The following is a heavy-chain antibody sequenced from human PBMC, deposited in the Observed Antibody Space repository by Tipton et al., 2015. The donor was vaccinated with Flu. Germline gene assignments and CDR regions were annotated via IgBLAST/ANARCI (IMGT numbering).Heavy chain of an antibody. Sequence: TLSLTCTVSGASASSSAYYWAWVRQPPGKGLEWIGNVYQSGSTSHNPSLKSRVTISIDTSADQFFLKLKSVTAADTAVYFCARDVGPQIKVTGGMDVWGQGTTVTVSS. CDR3: ARDVGPQIKVTGGMDV. J-gene: IGHJ6*02. CDR2: VYQSGST. CDR1: GASASSSAYY. D-gene: IGHD2-21*02. V-gene: IGHV4-39*07.